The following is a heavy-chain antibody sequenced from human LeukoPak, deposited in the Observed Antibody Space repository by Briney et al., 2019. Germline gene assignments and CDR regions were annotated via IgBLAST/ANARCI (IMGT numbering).Heavy chain of an antibody. D-gene: IGHD3-16*01. CDR2: ISSSGST. J-gene: IGHJ4*02. CDR1: GGSFSGYY. V-gene: IGHV4-34*01. Sequence: SETLSLTCAVYGGSFSGYYWSWIRQPPGKGLEWIGSISSSGSTYSNPSLKSRVTISVDTSKNQFSLKLSSVTAVDTAVYYCARSYYDWGSYVRQDYFDYWGQGTLVTVSS. CDR3: ARSYYDWGSYVRQDYFDY.